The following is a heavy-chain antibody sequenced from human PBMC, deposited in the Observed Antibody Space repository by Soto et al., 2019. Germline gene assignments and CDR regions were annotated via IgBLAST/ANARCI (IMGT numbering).Heavy chain of an antibody. CDR3: AIDLHYYDRSGSPWDYYYYGMDV. J-gene: IGHJ6*02. Sequence: QVQLVQSGAEVQKPGSSVKVSCKASGGTFSSYAISWVRQAPGQGLEWMGGIIPIFGTANYAQKFQGRVTMTADEATSTDYMGLSSLRSEDTAVYYCAIDLHYYDRSGSPWDYYYYGMDVWGQGTKVTVSS. V-gene: IGHV1-69*01. CDR1: GGTFSSYA. CDR2: IIPIFGTA. D-gene: IGHD3-22*01.